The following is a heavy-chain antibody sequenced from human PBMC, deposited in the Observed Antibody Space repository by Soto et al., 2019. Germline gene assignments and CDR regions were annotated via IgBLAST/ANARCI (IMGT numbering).Heavy chain of an antibody. V-gene: IGHV1-2*02. CDR2: INPNSGGT. CDR3: AREVTMVRGARVYGVDV. Sequence: GASVKVSCKASGYMFTGYNMHWVRQAPGQGLEWMGWINPNSGGTNYAQKFQGRVTMTRDLPSSTAYMELSRLRSDDTAVYYCAREVTMVRGARVYGVDVWGQGTTVTGSS. D-gene: IGHD3-10*01. J-gene: IGHJ6*02. CDR1: GYMFTGYN.